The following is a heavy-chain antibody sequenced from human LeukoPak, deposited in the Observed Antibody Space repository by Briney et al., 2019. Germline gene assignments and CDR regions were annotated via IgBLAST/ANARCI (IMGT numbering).Heavy chain of an antibody. Sequence: ASVTVSCMASGYTFTGYYMHWVRQAPGQGLEWMGRINPNSGGTNYAQKFQGRVTMTRDTSISTAYMELSRLRSDDTAVYYCARERIAAAGTGFDYWGQGTLVTVSS. D-gene: IGHD6-13*01. J-gene: IGHJ4*02. V-gene: IGHV1-2*06. CDR1: GYTFTGYY. CDR3: ARERIAAAGTGFDY. CDR2: INPNSGGT.